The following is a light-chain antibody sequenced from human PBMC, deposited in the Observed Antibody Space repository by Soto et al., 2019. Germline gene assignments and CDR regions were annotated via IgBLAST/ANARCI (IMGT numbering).Light chain of an antibody. V-gene: IGKV1-12*02. CDR1: QGITRW. J-gene: IGKJ1*01. CDR2: AAS. Sequence: DIQMTQSPSSVSASVGDRVTITCRASQGITRWVAWYQQKPGKAPQLLIYAASSLQSGVPSRFSGSGSGTDFTLTISSLQPEDCAAYYWQQANSFPWTCGQGTKVEIK. CDR3: QQANSFPWT.